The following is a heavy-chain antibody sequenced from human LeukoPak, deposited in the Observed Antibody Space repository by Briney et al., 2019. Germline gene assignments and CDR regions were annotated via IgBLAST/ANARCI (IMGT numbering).Heavy chain of an antibody. D-gene: IGHD3-22*01. Sequence: SETLSLTCTVSGGSISSYYSSWIRQPAGKGLEWIGRIYTSGSTNYNPSLKSRVTISVDTSKNQFSLKLSSVTAADTAVYYCAGNYYDSSGPFSWSQGTLVTVSS. J-gene: IGHJ4*02. V-gene: IGHV4-4*07. CDR2: IYTSGST. CDR3: AGNYYDSSGPFS. CDR1: GGSISSYY.